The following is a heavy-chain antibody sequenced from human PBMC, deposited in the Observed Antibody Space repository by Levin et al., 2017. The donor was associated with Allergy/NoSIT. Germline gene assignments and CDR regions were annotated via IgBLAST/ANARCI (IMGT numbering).Heavy chain of an antibody. CDR2: ISYDGSNT. CDR1: RFTFSSYA. D-gene: IGHD3-16*01. J-gene: IGHJ6*02. CDR3: AKGMRLGENDYYYGMDV. V-gene: IGHV3-30*18. Sequence: SRFTFSSYAMHWVRQAPGKGLEWVAVISYDGSNTYYADSVKGRFIISRDNSKNTLYVQMNSLRAEDTAVYYCAKGMRLGENDYYYGMDVWGQGTTVTVS.